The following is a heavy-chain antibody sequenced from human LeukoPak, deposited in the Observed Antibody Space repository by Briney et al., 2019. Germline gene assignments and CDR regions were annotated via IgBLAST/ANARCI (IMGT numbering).Heavy chain of an antibody. J-gene: IGHJ3*02. CDR3: ARWVDLNLGTMVRGVVTDAFDI. Sequence: SQTLSLTCTVSGGSISSGGYYWSWIRQPPGKGLEWIGYIYYSGSTYYNPSLKSRVTISVDTSKNQFSLKLSSVTAADTAVYYCARWVDLNLGTMVRGVVTDAFDIWGQGTMVTVSS. CDR1: GGSISSGGYY. V-gene: IGHV4-31*03. D-gene: IGHD3-10*01. CDR2: IYYSGST.